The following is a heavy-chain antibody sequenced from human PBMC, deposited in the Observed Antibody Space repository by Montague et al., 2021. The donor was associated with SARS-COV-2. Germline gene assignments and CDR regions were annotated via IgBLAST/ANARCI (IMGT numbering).Heavy chain of an antibody. D-gene: IGHD2-8*01. J-gene: IGHJ1*01. CDR2: IYWNDDK. CDR3: AHRIQNLNGFQX. Sequence: VKPTQTPTLTCSFSGFSLSTSAVGVGWIRQPPGKALEWLAVIYWNDDKYYDPSLNSRLTITKDTSKNQVVLTMTNMDPVDTATYYCAHRIQNLNGFQXWGQGTLVTVSS. CDR1: GFSLSTSAVG. V-gene: IGHV2-5*01.